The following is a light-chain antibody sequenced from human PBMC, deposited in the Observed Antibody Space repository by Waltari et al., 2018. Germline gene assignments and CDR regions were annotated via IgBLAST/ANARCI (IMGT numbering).Light chain of an antibody. CDR3: QQYNEWPPIST. CDR1: ETIKTN. V-gene: IGKV3-15*01. CDR2: DAS. Sequence: EIVVTQSPATLSVSPGEGATPSCRASETIKTNLAWYQQKPGQAPRLPIYDASTRATGIPARFSGSGSGTEFTLTISSLQSEDFAIYFCQQYNEWPPISTFGQGTNLEIK. J-gene: IGKJ2*01.